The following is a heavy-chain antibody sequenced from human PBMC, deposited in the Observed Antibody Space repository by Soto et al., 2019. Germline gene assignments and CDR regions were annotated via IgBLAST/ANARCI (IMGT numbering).Heavy chain of an antibody. CDR2: ISGSGGST. J-gene: IGHJ3*02. D-gene: IGHD2-2*01. CDR1: GFTFSSYA. V-gene: IGHV3-23*01. CDR3: AKVLRVSRKYQLHDAFDI. Sequence: PGGSLRLSCAASGFTFSSYAMSWVRQAPGKGLEWVSAISGSGGSTYYADSVKGRFTISRDNSKNTLYLQMNSLRAEDTAVYYCAKVLRVSRKYQLHDAFDIWGQGTMVTVSS.